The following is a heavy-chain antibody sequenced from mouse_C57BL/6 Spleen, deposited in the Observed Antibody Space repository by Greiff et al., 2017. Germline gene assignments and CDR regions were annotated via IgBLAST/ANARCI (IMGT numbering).Heavy chain of an antibody. CDR3: TRAAIYDGYFDV. CDR1: GYTFTDYE. Sequence: QVQLQQSGAELVRPGASVTLSCKASGYTFTDYEMHWVKQTPVHGLEWIGAIDPETGGTAYNQKFKGKAILTADKSSSTAYMELRSLTSEDSAVYDCTRAAIYDGYFDVWGTGTTVTVSS. D-gene: IGHD2-3*01. CDR2: IDPETGGT. V-gene: IGHV1-15*01. J-gene: IGHJ1*03.